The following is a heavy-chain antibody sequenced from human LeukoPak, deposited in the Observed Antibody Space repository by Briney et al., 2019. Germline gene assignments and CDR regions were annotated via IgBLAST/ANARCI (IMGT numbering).Heavy chain of an antibody. CDR1: GYTFTGYY. V-gene: IGHV1-2*02. J-gene: IGHJ4*02. CDR3: ARGDDSSDPDFDY. CDR2: INPNSGGT. D-gene: IGHD3-22*01. Sequence: ASVKVSCKAPGYTFTGYYMHWVRQAPGQGLEWMGWINPNSGGTNYAQKFQGRVTMTRDTSISTAYMELSRLRSDDTAVYYCARGDDSSDPDFDYWGQGTLVTVSS.